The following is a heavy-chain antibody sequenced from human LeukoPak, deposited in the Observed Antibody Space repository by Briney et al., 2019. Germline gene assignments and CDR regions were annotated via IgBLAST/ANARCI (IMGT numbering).Heavy chain of an antibody. J-gene: IGHJ4*02. Sequence: PGGSLRLSCVASGFTFRTYAMSGVRQAPGKGLEWVSSISSSSSYISYSDSVKGRFTISRDNARNSLYLQMNSLRAEDTAVYYCARAAENYGGRFDSWGREPWSPSPQ. CDR2: ISSSSSYI. CDR1: GFTFRTYA. CDR3: ARAAENYGGRFDS. D-gene: IGHD3-16*01. V-gene: IGHV3-21*01.